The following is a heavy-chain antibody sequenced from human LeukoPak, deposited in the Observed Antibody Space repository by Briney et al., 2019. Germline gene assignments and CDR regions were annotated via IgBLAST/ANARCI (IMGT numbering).Heavy chain of an antibody. J-gene: IGHJ4*02. D-gene: IGHD2-2*01. V-gene: IGHV3-30-3*01. CDR1: GFTFTSYA. CDR2: ISFDGGNT. CDR3: ARPLGHCTATSCYLLGF. Sequence: GGSLRLSCSASGFTFTSYAMHWVRQAPGKGLEWVAIISFDGGNTYYADSVKGRFTISRDSSKNTLYLQMNNLRAEDTAAYYCARPLGHCTATSCYLLGFWGQGTLVTVSS.